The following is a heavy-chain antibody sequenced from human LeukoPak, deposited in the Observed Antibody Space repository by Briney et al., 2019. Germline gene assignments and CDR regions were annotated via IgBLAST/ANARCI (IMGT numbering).Heavy chain of an antibody. J-gene: IGHJ5*02. V-gene: IGHV4-4*07. D-gene: IGHD3-10*01. CDR1: GASINGYF. CDR2: IYGSGST. Sequence: SETLSLTCTVSGASINGYFWSWIRQSDGKGLEWIGRIYGSGSTNYNPSLESRATVSSDTSKNQFSLKLRSVTAADTAVYYCSRDMVRETLMYWFDPWGPGILVTVS. CDR3: SRDMVRETLMYWFDP.